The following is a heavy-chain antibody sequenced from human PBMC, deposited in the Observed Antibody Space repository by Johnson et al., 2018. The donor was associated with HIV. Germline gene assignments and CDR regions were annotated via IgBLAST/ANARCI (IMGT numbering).Heavy chain of an antibody. D-gene: IGHD1-1*01. V-gene: IGHV3-33*08. Sequence: QVQLVESGGGLVQPGGSLRLSCAASGFAFSSYGIHWVRQAPGKGLEWVALIWYDGNNQYYADSVKGRFTISRDNSKNTLYLQMNSLRAGETAVYYCARANDLSAFDIWGQGTMVTVSS. CDR3: ARANDLSAFDI. CDR1: GFAFSSYG. J-gene: IGHJ3*02. CDR2: IWYDGNNQ.